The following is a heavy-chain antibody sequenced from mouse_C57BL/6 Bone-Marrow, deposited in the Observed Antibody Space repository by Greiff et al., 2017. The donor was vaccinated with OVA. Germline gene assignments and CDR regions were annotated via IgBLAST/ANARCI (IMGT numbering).Heavy chain of an antibody. CDR1: GYSITSGYD. D-gene: IGHD1-1*01. V-gene: IGHV3-1*01. CDR2: ISYSGST. CDR3: AKKGPLYYYGSYWYFDV. J-gene: IGHJ1*03. Sequence: EVNLVESGPGMVKPSQSLSLTCTVTGYSITSGYDWHWIRHFPGNKLEWMGYISYSGSTNYNPSLKSRISITHDTSKNHFFLKLNSVTTEDTATYYCAKKGPLYYYGSYWYFDVWGTGTTVTVSS.